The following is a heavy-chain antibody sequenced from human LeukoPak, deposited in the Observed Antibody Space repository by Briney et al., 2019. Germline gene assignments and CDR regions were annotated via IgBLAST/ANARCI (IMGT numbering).Heavy chain of an antibody. V-gene: IGHV1-2*06. CDR1: GYTFTGYY. D-gene: IGHD6-19*01. Sequence: ASVKVSCKASGYTFTGYYMHWVRQAPGQGLEWMGRINPNSGGTNYAQKFQGRVTMTRDTSISTAYMELSRLRSDDTAVYYCASKAGDSSGWYDLDYWGQGTLVTVSS. J-gene: IGHJ4*02. CDR2: INPNSGGT. CDR3: ASKAGDSSGWYDLDY.